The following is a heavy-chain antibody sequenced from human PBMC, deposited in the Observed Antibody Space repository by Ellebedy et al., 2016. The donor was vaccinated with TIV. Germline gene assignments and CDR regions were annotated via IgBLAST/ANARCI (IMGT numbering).Heavy chain of an antibody. Sequence: PGGSLRLSCAASGITVQSNFMAWVRQAPGRGLEWVSIIYGGDEMYYSDSVKDRFSMSRDNSKNTVYLQMNSLRAEDTAVYYCARANKWFDPWGQGTLVSVSS. CDR2: IYGGDEM. CDR3: ARANKWFDP. CDR1: GITVQSNF. D-gene: IGHD2/OR15-2a*01. J-gene: IGHJ5*02. V-gene: IGHV3-66*01.